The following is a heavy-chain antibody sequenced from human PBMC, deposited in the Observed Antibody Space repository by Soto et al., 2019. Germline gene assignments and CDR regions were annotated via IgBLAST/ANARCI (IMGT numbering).Heavy chain of an antibody. CDR1: GGSFSGYY. D-gene: IGHD3-10*01. Sequence: SETLSLTCAVYGGSFSGYYWSWIRQPPGKGLEWIGEINHSGSTNYNPSLKSRVTISVDTSKNQFSLKLSSVTAADTAVYYCARAPVTMVRGVYGGYFDYWGQGTLVTVS. V-gene: IGHV4-34*01. CDR2: INHSGST. CDR3: ARAPVTMVRGVYGGYFDY. J-gene: IGHJ4*02.